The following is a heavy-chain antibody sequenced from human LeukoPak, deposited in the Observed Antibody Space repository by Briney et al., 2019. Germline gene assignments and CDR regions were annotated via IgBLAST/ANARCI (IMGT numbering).Heavy chain of an antibody. CDR1: GFSVTNNY. CDR2: IYSGGRT. V-gene: IGHV3-53*01. D-gene: IGHD3-10*01. CDR3: ARGLGRELDGAFDI. Sequence: PGGSLRLSCAVSGFSVTNNYMSWVRQAPGKGLEWVSVIYSGGRTYYADPVKGRFTISRDNSRNTLYLQMNSLRAEDTAVYYCARGLGRELDGAFDIWGQGTMVTVSS. J-gene: IGHJ3*02.